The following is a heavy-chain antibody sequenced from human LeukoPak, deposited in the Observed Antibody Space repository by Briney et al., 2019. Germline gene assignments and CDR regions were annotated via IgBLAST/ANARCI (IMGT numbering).Heavy chain of an antibody. CDR1: GGSISSGSYY. CDR3: ARDRRYYYDSSGYRRHAKNYYMDV. Sequence: SQTLSLTCTVSGGSISSGSYYWSWIRQPAGKGLEWIGRIDTSGSTNYNPSLKSRVTISVDTSKNQFSLKLSSVTAADTAVYYCARDRRYYYDSSGYRRHAKNYYMDVCGKGTTVTISS. J-gene: IGHJ6*03. CDR2: IDTSGST. D-gene: IGHD3-22*01. V-gene: IGHV4-61*02.